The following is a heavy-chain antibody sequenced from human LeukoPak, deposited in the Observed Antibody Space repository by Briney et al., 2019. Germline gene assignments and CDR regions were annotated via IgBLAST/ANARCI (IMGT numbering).Heavy chain of an antibody. CDR3: AKDRRKYQLASLGAFDI. Sequence: GGSLRLSCAASGFTFSSYGMHWVRQAPGKGLEWVAFIRYDGSNKYYADSVKGRFTISRDNSKNTLYLQMNSLRAEDTAVYYCAKDRRKYQLASLGAFDIWGQGTMVTVSS. CDR1: GFTFSSYG. V-gene: IGHV3-30*02. J-gene: IGHJ3*02. D-gene: IGHD2-2*01. CDR2: IRYDGSNK.